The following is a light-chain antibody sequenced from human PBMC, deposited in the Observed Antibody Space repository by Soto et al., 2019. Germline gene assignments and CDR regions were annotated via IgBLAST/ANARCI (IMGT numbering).Light chain of an antibody. V-gene: IGKV1-5*03. CDR2: KAS. CDR3: QQYNSYSQT. Sequence: DIQMTQSPSTLSASVGDRVTITCRASQSISSWLAWYQQKPGKAPKLLIYKASNLESLVPSRFSGSGSGTEFTLTISSLQPDDFAPYYCQQYNSYSQTFGQGTKVEIK. CDR1: QSISSW. J-gene: IGKJ1*01.